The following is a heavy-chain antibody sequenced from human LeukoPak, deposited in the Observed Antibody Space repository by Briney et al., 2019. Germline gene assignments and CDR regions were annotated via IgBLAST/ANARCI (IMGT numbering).Heavy chain of an antibody. Sequence: GRSLRLSCADSGFTFSSHAMHWVRQAPGKGLEWLAVISSDGTDKYYADSVRGRFTISRDNSKNTLYLQMNSLRAEDTAVYYCARDRHILVVNAILPDHWGQGTLVTVSS. CDR1: GFTFSSHA. V-gene: IGHV3-30-3*01. J-gene: IGHJ4*02. D-gene: IGHD2-21*01. CDR3: ARDRHILVVNAILPDH. CDR2: ISSDGTDK.